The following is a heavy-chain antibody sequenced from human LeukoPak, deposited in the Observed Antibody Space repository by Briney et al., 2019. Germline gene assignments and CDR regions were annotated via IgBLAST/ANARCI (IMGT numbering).Heavy chain of an antibody. Sequence: GGSLRLSCATSGFIFSNYWMSWVRQAPGKGLEWVSYINGPASNIFYADSVKGRFTISRDNAKNSLYLQMNSLRVEDTAVYYCAKDRAFGQFLWGNDYWGQGTLVTVSS. CDR1: GFIFSNYW. D-gene: IGHD3-10*01. CDR3: AKDRAFGQFLWGNDY. CDR2: INGPASNI. J-gene: IGHJ4*02. V-gene: IGHV3-48*04.